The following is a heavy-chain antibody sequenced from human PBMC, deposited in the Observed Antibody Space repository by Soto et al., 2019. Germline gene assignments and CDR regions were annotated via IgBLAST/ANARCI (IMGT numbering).Heavy chain of an antibody. V-gene: IGHV4-31*03. D-gene: IGHD2-15*01. CDR1: GGSISSGGYY. J-gene: IGHJ4*02. CDR3: ARTGCSGGSCYSDYFDY. CDR2: IYYSGST. Sequence: QVQLQESGPGLVKPSQTLSLTCTVSGGSISSGGYYWSWIRQHPGKGLEWIGYIYYSGSTYYNPSLKSRVTISVDTSKNQFSLKLSSVTAAGTAVYYCARTGCSGGSCYSDYFDYWGQGTLVTVSS.